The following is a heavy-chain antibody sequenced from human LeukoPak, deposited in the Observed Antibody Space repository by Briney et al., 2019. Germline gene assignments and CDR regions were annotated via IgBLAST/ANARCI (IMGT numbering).Heavy chain of an antibody. CDR2: IYYSGST. D-gene: IGHD6-6*01. J-gene: IGHJ4*02. CDR3: ARVGSSSSGESDY. Sequence: PSETLSLTCTVSGGSISSYYWSWIRQPPGKGLEWIGYIYYSGSTNYNPSLKSRVTISVDTSKNQFSLKLSSVTAADTAVYYCARVGSSSSGESDYWGQGTLVTVSS. V-gene: IGHV4-59*01. CDR1: GGSISSYY.